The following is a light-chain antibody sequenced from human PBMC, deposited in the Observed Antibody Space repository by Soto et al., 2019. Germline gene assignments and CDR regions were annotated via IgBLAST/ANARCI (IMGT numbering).Light chain of an antibody. CDR2: GAS. CDR3: HQYATSPRT. CDR1: QSLRSSD. Sequence: PGESATLSRRASQSLRSSDLACDQQIPGLAPGLLIYGASSRATGIPDGFSGSGSGADFNLTVNRLAPEDFAVYYCHQYATSPRTFGQGTKVDIK. J-gene: IGKJ1*01. V-gene: IGKV3-20*01.